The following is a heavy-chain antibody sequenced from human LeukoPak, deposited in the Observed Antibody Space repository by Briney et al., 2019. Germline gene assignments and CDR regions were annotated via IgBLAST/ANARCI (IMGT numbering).Heavy chain of an antibody. V-gene: IGHV3-23*01. CDR1: GFTFSSYA. Sequence: GGSLRLSCAASGFTFSSYAMSWVRQAPGKGLGWVSAISGSGGSTYYADSVKGRFTISRDNSKNTLYLQMNSLRAEDTAVYYCAKLVAVAGRNYWGQGTLVTVSS. CDR2: ISGSGGST. J-gene: IGHJ4*02. CDR3: AKLVAVAGRNY. D-gene: IGHD6-19*01.